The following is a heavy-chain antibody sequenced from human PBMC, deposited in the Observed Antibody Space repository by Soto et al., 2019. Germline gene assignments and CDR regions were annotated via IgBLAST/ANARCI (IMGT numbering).Heavy chain of an antibody. Sequence: GGSLRLSCAASGFTFSSYWMHWVRQAPGKGLVWVSRINSDGSSTSYADSVKGRFTISRDNAKNTLYLQMNSLRAEDTAVYYCARVTDSSGYYYEGYWGQGTTVTVSS. CDR3: ARVTDSSGYYYEGY. CDR1: GFTFSSYW. J-gene: IGHJ6*02. V-gene: IGHV3-74*01. D-gene: IGHD3-22*01. CDR2: INSDGSST.